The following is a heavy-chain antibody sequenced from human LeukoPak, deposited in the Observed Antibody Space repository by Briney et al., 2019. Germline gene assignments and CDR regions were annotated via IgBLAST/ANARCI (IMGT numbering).Heavy chain of an antibody. D-gene: IGHD3-3*01. Sequence: PGGSLRLSCEASGFTISTYAMSWVRQAPGKGLEWVASISGNSRDTYYADSVKGRFTISRVTSKNTLSLQMDSLRAEDTAPYFCAKERSRRFDFDYWGQGTLVTVSS. CDR2: ISGNSRDT. V-gene: IGHV3-23*01. CDR1: GFTISTYA. CDR3: AKERSRRFDFDY. J-gene: IGHJ4*02.